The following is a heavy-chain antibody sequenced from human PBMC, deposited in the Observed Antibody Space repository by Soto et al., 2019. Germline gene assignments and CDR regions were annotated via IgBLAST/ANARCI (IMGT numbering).Heavy chain of an antibody. CDR3: ARGCWADNWFDP. CDR1: GYTFTSYD. Sequence: ASVKVSCKASGYTFTSYDINWVRQATGQGLEWMGWMNPNSGNTGYAQKFQGRVTMTRNTSISTAYMELSSLRSEDTAVYYCARGCWADNWFDPWGQGTLVTVSS. D-gene: IGHD2-21*01. J-gene: IGHJ5*02. CDR2: MNPNSGNT. V-gene: IGHV1-8*01.